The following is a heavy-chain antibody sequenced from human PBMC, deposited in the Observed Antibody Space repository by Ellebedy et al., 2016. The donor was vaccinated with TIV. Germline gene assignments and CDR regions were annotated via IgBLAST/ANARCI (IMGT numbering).Heavy chain of an antibody. CDR1: GGTFSNYA. CDR2: IIPFFGTS. J-gene: IGHJ4*02. Sequence: SVKVSXXASGGTFSNYASSWVRQAPGQGLEWMGEIIPFFGTSNYAQKFQGRVTMTRDTSTSTVYMELSSLRSEDTAVYYCARAPYGDYSRFDYWGQGTLVTVSS. D-gene: IGHD4-17*01. CDR3: ARAPYGDYSRFDY. V-gene: IGHV1-69*05.